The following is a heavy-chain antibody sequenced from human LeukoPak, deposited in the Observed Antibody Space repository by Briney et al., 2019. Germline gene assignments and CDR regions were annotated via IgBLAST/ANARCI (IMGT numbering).Heavy chain of an antibody. CDR2: IYYSGST. D-gene: IGHD6-19*01. J-gene: IGHJ4*02. CDR1: GGSISSSSYY. V-gene: IGHV4-39*07. Sequence: SETLSLTCTVSGGSISSSSYYWGWIRQPPGKGLEWIGSIYYSGSTYYNPSLKSRVTISVDTSENQFSLKLSSVTAADTAVYYCARERGDSSGWLVDYWGQGTLVTVSS. CDR3: ARERGDSSGWLVDY.